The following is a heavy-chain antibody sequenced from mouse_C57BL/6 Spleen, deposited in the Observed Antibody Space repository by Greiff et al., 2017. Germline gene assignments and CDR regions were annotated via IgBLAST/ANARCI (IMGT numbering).Heavy chain of an antibody. V-gene: IGHV1-18*01. J-gene: IGHJ2*01. Sequence: VQLQQSGPELVKPGASVKIPCKASGYTFTDYNMDWVKQSHGKSLEWIGDINPNNGGTIYNQKFKGKATLTVVKSSSTAYMELRSLTSEDTAVYYCARCGNYYDLQYFDYWGQGTTLTVSS. CDR1: GYTFTDYN. CDR3: ARCGNYYDLQYFDY. CDR2: INPNNGGT. D-gene: IGHD2-4*01.